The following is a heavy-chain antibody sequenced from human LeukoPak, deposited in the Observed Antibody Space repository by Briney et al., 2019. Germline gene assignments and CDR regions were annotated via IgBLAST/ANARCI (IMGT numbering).Heavy chain of an antibody. CDR2: ISSSSSYI. CDR3: ARERGYDDY. V-gene: IGHV3-21*01. Sequence: PGGSLTLSCAASGFTFSSYSMNWVRQAPGKGREWVSSISSSSSYIYYAYSLKGGFTISRDNAKNSLYLQMNSLGAVDTAVYYCARERGYDDYWGQGTLVTLSS. D-gene: IGHD5-12*01. CDR1: GFTFSSYS. J-gene: IGHJ4*02.